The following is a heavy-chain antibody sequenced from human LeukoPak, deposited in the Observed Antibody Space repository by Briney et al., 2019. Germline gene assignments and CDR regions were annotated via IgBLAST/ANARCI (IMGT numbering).Heavy chain of an antibody. V-gene: IGHV3-30-3*01. Sequence: GRSLRLSCAASGFAFTAYLIHWVRQAPGKGLEWVAVMSSDGNAMFYADSVKGRFTISRDNSKNTLYLQMNSLRAEDTAVYYCVRESEYYFDHSASFDYWGQGTLVTVSS. CDR2: MSSDGNAM. CDR3: VRESEYYFDHSASFDY. D-gene: IGHD3-22*01. CDR1: GFAFTAYL. J-gene: IGHJ4*02.